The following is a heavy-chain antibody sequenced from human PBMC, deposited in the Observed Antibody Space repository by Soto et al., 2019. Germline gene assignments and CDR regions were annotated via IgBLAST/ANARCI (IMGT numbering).Heavy chain of an antibody. J-gene: IGHJ6*02. CDR3: ARVACRCGSFYQSRTPGSRIHYYGMDV. Sequence: QVQLVESGGGVVQPGRSLILSCAASGFTFSSYGMHWVRQAPGKGLEWVAVIGYDGSNKYYADSGKGRFTISIDNSKNKLYLQMNSLGAADTAGYYCARVACRCGSFYQSRTPGSRIHYYGMDVWGQGTTVTVSS. CDR2: IGYDGSNK. D-gene: IGHD2-15*01. V-gene: IGHV3-33*01. CDR1: GFTFSSYG.